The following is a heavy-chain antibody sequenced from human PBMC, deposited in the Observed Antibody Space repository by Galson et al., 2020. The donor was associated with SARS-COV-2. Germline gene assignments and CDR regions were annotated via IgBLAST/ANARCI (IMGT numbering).Heavy chain of an antibody. D-gene: IGHD2-15*01. J-gene: IGHJ4*01. CDR1: GYSYTTYW. CDR2: IHPGDSDT. V-gene: IGHV5-51*04. Sequence: GESLKIPCKGSGYSYTTYWIGWVRQTPGKGLEGGGIIHPGDSDTRYSPSFQGQVTIPADKPINTAYLQWSSLRASDTAIYYCTRATDIAAVWCHGTLVTVSS. CDR3: TRATDIAAV.